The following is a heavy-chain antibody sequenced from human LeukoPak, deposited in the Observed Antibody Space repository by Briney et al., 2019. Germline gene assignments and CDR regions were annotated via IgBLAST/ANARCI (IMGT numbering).Heavy chain of an antibody. CDR1: GGSISSYY. D-gene: IGHD6-19*01. CDR2: IYYSGST. Sequence: KPSETLSLTCTVSGGSISSYYWSWIRQPPGKGLEWIGYIYYSGSTNYNPSLKSRVTIPVDTSKNQFSLKLSSVTAADTAVYYCARHRVPRSGWYGDFDYWGQGTLVTVSS. V-gene: IGHV4-59*08. J-gene: IGHJ4*02. CDR3: ARHRVPRSGWYGDFDY.